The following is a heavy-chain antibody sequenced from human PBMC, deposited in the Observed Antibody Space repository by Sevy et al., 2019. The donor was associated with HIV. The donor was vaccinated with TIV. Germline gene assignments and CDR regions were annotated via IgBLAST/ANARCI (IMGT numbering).Heavy chain of an antibody. V-gene: IGHV3-15*05. Sequence: GGSLRLSCAASGFTFSDAWMNWVRLAPGKGLEWVGRIKSKSAGGTTDYAAPVKDRFTISRDDSKNTLYLQMNGLRTEDTAVYHCGRITPTTDVDYWGQRTLVTASS. CDR3: GRITPTTDVDY. CDR2: IKSKSAGGTT. D-gene: IGHD1-7*01. CDR1: GFTFSDAW. J-gene: IGHJ4*02.